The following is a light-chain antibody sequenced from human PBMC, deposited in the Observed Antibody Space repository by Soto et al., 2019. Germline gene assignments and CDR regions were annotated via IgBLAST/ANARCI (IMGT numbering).Light chain of an antibody. J-gene: IGLJ3*02. CDR3: SSYANTYNWV. CDR1: SSDVGANNF. Sequence: QSVLTQPAYVSGSPGQSITISCTGTSSDVGANNFVSWYQQHPGKAPKLLIYGVTNRPSGVSNRFSGSKSGNTASLSISGLQADDDGDYYCSSYANTYNWVFGGGTKVTVL. CDR2: GVT. V-gene: IGLV2-14*01.